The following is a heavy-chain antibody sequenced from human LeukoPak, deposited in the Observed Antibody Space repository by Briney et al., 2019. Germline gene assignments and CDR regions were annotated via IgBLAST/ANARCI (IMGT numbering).Heavy chain of an antibody. J-gene: IGHJ4*02. CDR2: IDPNSGGT. CDR1: GYTFTDYF. V-gene: IGHV1-2*06. D-gene: IGHD2-21*01. Sequence: GASVKVSCKTSGYTFTDYFMHWVRQAPGQGLEWLGRIDPNSGGTNYPRKFQGTVTMTRDTSISTVYMELSRLRSDDTAMYYCARDHCGGDSCLGYWGQGTLVTVSS. CDR3: ARDHCGGDSCLGY.